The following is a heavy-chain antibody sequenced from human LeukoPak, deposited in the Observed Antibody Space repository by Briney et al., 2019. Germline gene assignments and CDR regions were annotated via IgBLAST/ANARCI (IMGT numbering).Heavy chain of an antibody. CDR3: ARDTKYYYESSGNFDY. D-gene: IGHD3-22*01. Sequence: GGSLRLSCAASGFTFSSYAMHWVRQAPGKGLEWVAVISYDGSNQYYADSVKGRFTISRDNSESTLYLQMNSLGAEDTAVYYCARDTKYYYESSGNFDYWGQGTLVTVSS. J-gene: IGHJ4*02. V-gene: IGHV3-30-3*01. CDR2: ISYDGSNQ. CDR1: GFTFSSYA.